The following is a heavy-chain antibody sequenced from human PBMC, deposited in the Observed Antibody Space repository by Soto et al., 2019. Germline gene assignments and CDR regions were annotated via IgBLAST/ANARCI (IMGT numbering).Heavy chain of an antibody. CDR1: GDSIRDTSYY. V-gene: IGHV4-39*02. CDR2: ISYSGFA. CDR3: ARPHSDANYYY. Sequence: QLQLQESGPGLVKPSETLSLTCSVSGDSIRDTSYYWGWIRQPPGKGLEWIGSISYSGFAYYNPSLKSRVTISIDTSKNHFSLKLTSVTAADTAVYYCARPHSDANYYYWGQGTLVTVSS. D-gene: IGHD1-7*01. J-gene: IGHJ4*02.